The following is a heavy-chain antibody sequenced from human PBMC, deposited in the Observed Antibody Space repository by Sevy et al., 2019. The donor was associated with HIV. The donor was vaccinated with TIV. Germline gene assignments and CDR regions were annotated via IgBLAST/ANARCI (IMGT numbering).Heavy chain of an antibody. CDR2: ISSSSSYI. Sequence: GGSLRLSCAASGFTFSSYSMNWVHQAPGKGLEWVSSISSSSSYIYYADSVKGRFTISRDNAKNSLYLQMNSLRAEDTAVYYCARVFRGVTLDYWGQGTLVTVSS. CDR3: ARVFRGVTLDY. J-gene: IGHJ4*02. V-gene: IGHV3-21*01. D-gene: IGHD3-3*01. CDR1: GFTFSSYS.